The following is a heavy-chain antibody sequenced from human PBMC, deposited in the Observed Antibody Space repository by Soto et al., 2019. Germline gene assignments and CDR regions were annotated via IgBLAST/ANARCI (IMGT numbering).Heavy chain of an antibody. V-gene: IGHV4-59*08. Sequence: SETLSLTCTVSGGSFSPHYWSWIRQPPGKGLEWVGYIYYAGSTSYNPSLRGRATISLETSKSQFSLRLSSVTAADTAVYYCVTWAHFTGSGSYPLYYYALDLWGQGTTVTVS. CDR1: GGSFSPHY. D-gene: IGHD3-10*01. J-gene: IGHJ6*02. CDR3: VTWAHFTGSGSYPLYYYALDL. CDR2: IYYAGST.